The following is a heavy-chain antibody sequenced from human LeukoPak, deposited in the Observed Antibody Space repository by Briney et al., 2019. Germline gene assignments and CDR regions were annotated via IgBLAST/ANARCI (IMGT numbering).Heavy chain of an antibody. CDR3: ARDAYDFGYGFNWFDP. Sequence: GGFLRLSCAASGFTFSSYSMNWFLQAPGKRLEWVSSISSSSSYIYYADSVKGRFTISRDNAKNSLYLQMNSLRAEDTAVYYCARDAYDFGYGFNWFDPWGQGTLVTVSS. CDR1: GFTFSSYS. J-gene: IGHJ5*02. V-gene: IGHV3-21*01. D-gene: IGHD3-3*01. CDR2: ISSSSSYI.